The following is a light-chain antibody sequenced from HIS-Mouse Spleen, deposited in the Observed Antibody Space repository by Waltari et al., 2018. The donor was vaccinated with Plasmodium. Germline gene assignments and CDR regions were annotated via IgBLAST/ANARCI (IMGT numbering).Light chain of an antibody. J-gene: IGLJ2*01. CDR2: QDT. V-gene: IGLV3-1*01. CDR1: KLGDKY. CDR3: QAWDSSTVV. Sequence: SYELTQPPSVSVSPGQTASITCSGDKLGDKYACWYQQKPGQSPVLVIYQDTKRPSGMPEPFSGSNSGNTATLTISGTQAMDEADYYCQAWDSSTVVFGGGTKLTVL.